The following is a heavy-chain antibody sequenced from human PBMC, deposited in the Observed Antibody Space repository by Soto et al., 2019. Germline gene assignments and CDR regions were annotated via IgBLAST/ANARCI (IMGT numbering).Heavy chain of an antibody. CDR1: GYTFTSYG. CDR2: ISAYNGNK. V-gene: IGHV1-18*01. Sequence: GASVQVSCKASGYTFTSYGISWVRQAPGQGLEWMGWISAYNGNKIYEKKLKGSVPMTTDISTSTAYMELRSLRSEDTALYYCARDYDILTVYDHFDYWGQGTLVTVSS. CDR3: ARDYDILTVYDHFDY. J-gene: IGHJ4*02. D-gene: IGHD3-9*01.